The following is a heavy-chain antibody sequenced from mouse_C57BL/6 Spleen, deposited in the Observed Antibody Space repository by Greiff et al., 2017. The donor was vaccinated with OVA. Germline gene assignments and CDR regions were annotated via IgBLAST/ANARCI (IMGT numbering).Heavy chain of an antibody. Sequence: QVQLQQSGAELVRPGSSVKLSCKASGYTFTSYWMHWVKQRPIQGLEWIGNIDPSDSETHYNQKFKDKATLTVDKSSSTAYMQLSSLTSEDSAVYYCARSWRYYAMDYWGQGTSVTVSS. J-gene: IGHJ4*01. CDR1: GYTFTSYW. V-gene: IGHV1-52*01. CDR3: ARSWRYYAMDY. CDR2: IDPSDSET.